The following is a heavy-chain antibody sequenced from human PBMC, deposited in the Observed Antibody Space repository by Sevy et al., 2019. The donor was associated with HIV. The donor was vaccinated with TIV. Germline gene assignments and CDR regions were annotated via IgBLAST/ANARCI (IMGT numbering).Heavy chain of an antibody. CDR2: LHYGGDT. Sequence: SETLSLTCSVSGGSISISNYYWGWIRQAPGKGLEWIGSLHYGGDTYHNPSLKSQLTTSVDTSKNQFSLTLTSVIATDTAVYYCARAYMYGNYLDFWGQGTLVTVSS. CDR1: GGSISISNYY. J-gene: IGHJ4*02. V-gene: IGHV4-39*01. D-gene: IGHD5-18*01. CDR3: ARAYMYGNYLDF.